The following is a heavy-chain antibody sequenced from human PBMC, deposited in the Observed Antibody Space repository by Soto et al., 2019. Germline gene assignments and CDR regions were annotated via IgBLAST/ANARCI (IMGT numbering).Heavy chain of an antibody. Sequence: GGSLRLSCAASGFTFSSYAMHWVRQAPGKGLEWVAVISYDGSNKYYADSVKGRFTISRDNSKNTLYLQMDSLRAEDTAVYYCATRTYDFWSGYSAEYFQHWGQGTLVTVSS. V-gene: IGHV3-30-3*01. D-gene: IGHD3-3*01. J-gene: IGHJ1*01. CDR1: GFTFSSYA. CDR2: ISYDGSNK. CDR3: ATRTYDFWSGYSAEYFQH.